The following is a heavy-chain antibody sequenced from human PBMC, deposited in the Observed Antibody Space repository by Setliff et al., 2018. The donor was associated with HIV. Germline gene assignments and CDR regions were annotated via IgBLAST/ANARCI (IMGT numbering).Heavy chain of an antibody. D-gene: IGHD1-26*01. J-gene: IGHJ6*02. V-gene: IGHV3-11*03. CDR3: AKPLTQWGVSPYHDAVDV. Sequence: PGGSLRLSCVTSGISFSDYYMSWFRQAPGKGLEWVSYISSSGSYTNYADSVKGRFTISRDNVKDSLYLQMNSLRAEDTAVYYCAKPLTQWGVSPYHDAVDVWGQGTTVTSP. CDR2: ISSSGSYT. CDR1: GISFSDYY.